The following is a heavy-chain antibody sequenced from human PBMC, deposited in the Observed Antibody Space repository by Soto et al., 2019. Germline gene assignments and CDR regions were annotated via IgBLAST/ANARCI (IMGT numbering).Heavy chain of an antibody. CDR1: GFTFSGYA. D-gene: IGHD5-18*01. V-gene: IGHV3-23*01. CDR3: THTAMVYYYYGMDV. J-gene: IGHJ6*02. Sequence: HPGGSLRLSCAASGFTFSGYAMSWVRQAPGKGLEWVSAISGSGGSTYYADSVKGRFTISRDNSKNTLYLQMNSLRAEDTAVYYCTHTAMVYYYYGMDVWGQGTTVTVSS. CDR2: ISGSGGST.